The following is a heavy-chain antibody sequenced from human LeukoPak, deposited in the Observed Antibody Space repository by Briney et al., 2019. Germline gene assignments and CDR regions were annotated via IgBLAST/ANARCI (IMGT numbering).Heavy chain of an antibody. CDR3: ARESGNGEQWLGY. V-gene: IGHV3-53*01. CDR2: IYSGGST. Sequence: GGSLRLSCAASGFTVSSNYMSWVRQAPGKGLEWVSVIYSGGSTYYSDSVKGRFTISRDNSKNTLYLQMNSLRAEDTAVYYCARESGNGEQWLGYWGQGTLVTVSS. J-gene: IGHJ4*02. D-gene: IGHD6-19*01. CDR1: GFTVSSNY.